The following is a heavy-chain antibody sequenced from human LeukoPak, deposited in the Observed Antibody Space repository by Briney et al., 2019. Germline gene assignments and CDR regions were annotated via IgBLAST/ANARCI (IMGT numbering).Heavy chain of an antibody. CDR3: AKYGNSGWVIDN. J-gene: IGHJ4*02. D-gene: IGHD6-19*01. V-gene: IGHV4-59*08. Sequence: SETLSFTCTVSGGSIGSDYWTWIRQPPGKGLEYIGYIYYTGGTNYNPSLKSRVTISVDTSKNQFSLKLSSVTAADTAVYFCAKYGNSGWVIDNWGQGTLVTVSS. CDR2: IYYTGGT. CDR1: GGSIGSDY.